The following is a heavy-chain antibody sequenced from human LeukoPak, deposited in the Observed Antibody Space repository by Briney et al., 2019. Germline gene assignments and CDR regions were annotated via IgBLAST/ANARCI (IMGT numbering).Heavy chain of an antibody. V-gene: IGHV1-2*02. D-gene: IGHD4-17*01. J-gene: IGHJ4*02. CDR1: GYTFTGYY. Sequence: ASVKVSCKASGYTFTGYYMHWVRQAPGQGLEWMGWINPNSGGTNYAQKFQGRVTMTRDTSISTAYMELSRLRSDDTAVYYCARDSDYGDYGNFDYWGQGTLVTVSS. CDR2: INPNSGGT. CDR3: ARDSDYGDYGNFDY.